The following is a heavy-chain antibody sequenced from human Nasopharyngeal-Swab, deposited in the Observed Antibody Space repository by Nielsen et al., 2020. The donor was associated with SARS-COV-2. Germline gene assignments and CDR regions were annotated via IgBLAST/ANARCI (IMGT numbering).Heavy chain of an antibody. J-gene: IGHJ4*02. D-gene: IGHD3-22*01. Sequence: WIRQPPGKGLEWIGEINHSGSTNYNPSLRSRVTISVDTSKNQFSLKLSSVTAADTAVYYCARGQGPRHYYDSSGYYYDVLGRGYYFDYCGQGTLVTVSS. CDR2: INHSGST. CDR3: ARGQGPRHYYDSSGYYYDVLGRGYYFDY. V-gene: IGHV4-34*01.